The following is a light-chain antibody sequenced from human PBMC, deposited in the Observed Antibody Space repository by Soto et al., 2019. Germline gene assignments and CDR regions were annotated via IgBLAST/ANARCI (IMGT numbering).Light chain of an antibody. CDR3: CSYTSTNSRV. V-gene: IGLV2-14*01. CDR1: SNDVGGYNY. Sequence: QSALTQPVSMSGSPGQLITISCTGTSNDVGGYNYVSWYQQHPGKAPKLMIFEVSNRPSGVSNRFSGSKSGNTASLTISGLQAEDEAYYYCCSYTSTNSRVFGGGTKLTVL. CDR2: EVS. J-gene: IGLJ3*02.